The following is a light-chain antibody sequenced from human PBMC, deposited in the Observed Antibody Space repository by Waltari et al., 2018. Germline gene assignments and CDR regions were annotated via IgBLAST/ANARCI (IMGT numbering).Light chain of an antibody. CDR1: ISDVGGYDY. Sequence: QSALTQPPSASGSPGQSVTISCTGTISDVGGYDYVSWYQQHPGKAPNVMIYEVNKRPSGVPDRFSGAKSGSTASLTVSGLQADEEAAYYCSSYAGSNTVVFGGGTKLTVL. J-gene: IGLJ2*01. V-gene: IGLV2-8*01. CDR3: SSYAGSNTVV. CDR2: EVN.